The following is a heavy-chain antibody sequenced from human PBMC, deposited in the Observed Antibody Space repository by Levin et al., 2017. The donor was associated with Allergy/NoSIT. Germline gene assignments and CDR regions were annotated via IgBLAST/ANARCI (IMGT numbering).Heavy chain of an antibody. J-gene: IGHJ4*02. CDR3: ARGLYNNGPSPLDD. D-gene: IGHD1-14*01. V-gene: IGHV3-66*01. Sequence: GGSLRLSCAVSGFTVINNYMTWVRQAPGKGLEWVSVIYSGGTTFYADSVKGRFTISRDNSKNTLFLQMNSLRAEDTAVYYCARGLYNNGPSPLDDWSQGTLVTVSS. CDR2: IYSGGTT. CDR1: GFTVINNY.